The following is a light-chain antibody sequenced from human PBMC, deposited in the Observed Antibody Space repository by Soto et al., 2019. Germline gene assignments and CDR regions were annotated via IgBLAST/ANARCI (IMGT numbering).Light chain of an antibody. CDR2: GAS. V-gene: IGKV3-20*01. CDR3: HQFGSSPFACT. Sequence: ESMLTHSPGTLSLSPGERATLSCRASQSVSTRYLAWYQQKPGQTPRLLIYGASIRAAGIPDRFSGSGSGTDFTLTISRLEPEDFAVYYCHQFGSSPFACTFGQGTKLEI. CDR1: QSVSTRY. J-gene: IGKJ2*02.